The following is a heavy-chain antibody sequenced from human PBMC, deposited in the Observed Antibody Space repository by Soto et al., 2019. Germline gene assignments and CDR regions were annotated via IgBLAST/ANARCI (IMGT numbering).Heavy chain of an antibody. CDR3: SRQCEPGGDYYYGMDA. V-gene: IGHV5-51*01. Sequence: FWIGWVRKIPGEGLEWMGFIYPGYSYTTYSPSFLGHVTISADKSISTSYLHWSNLKASETAMYYCSRQCEPGGDYYYGMDAWGQGTAVPVSS. J-gene: IGHJ6*02. CDR2: IYPGYSYT. CDR1: FW. D-gene: IGHD3-10*01.